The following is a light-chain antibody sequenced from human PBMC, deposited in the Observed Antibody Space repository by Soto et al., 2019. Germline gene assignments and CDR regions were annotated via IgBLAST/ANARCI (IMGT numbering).Light chain of an antibody. J-gene: IGKJ4*01. V-gene: IGKV3-15*01. Sequence: EKVMTQSPATLYVSPGERATLSCRASQNVKTRLAWYRQKPGQAPRLLIYDAFTRANGIPGRFSGSASGTQLTLTISSLQSEDFAVYCCQQYDEWQLTFGGGTKVEIK. CDR1: QNVKTR. CDR3: QQYDEWQLT. CDR2: DAF.